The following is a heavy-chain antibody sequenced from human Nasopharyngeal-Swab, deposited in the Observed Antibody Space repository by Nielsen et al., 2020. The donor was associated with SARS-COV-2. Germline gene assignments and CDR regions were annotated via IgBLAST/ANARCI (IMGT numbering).Heavy chain of an antibody. CDR2: INPNSGGT. V-gene: IGHV1-2*06. J-gene: IGHJ6*02. D-gene: IGHD6-13*01. Sequence: ASVKVSCKASGYTFTGYYMHWVRQAPGQGLEWMGRINPNSGGTNYAQKFQGRVTMTRDTSISTAYMELSRLGSDDTAVYYCARTAAAGGDYYYYGMDVWGQGTTVTVSS. CDR1: GYTFTGYY. CDR3: ARTAAAGGDYYYYGMDV.